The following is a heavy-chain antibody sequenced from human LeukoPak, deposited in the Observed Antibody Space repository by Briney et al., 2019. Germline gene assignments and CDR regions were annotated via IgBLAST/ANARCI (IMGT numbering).Heavy chain of an antibody. CDR3: ARDVRDSSGWYGNFDY. V-gene: IGHV3-30-3*01. J-gene: IGHJ4*02. Sequence: GGSLRLSCAASGFTLSSYAMHWVRQAPGKGLEWVAVISYDGSNKYYADSVKGRFTISRDNSKNTLYLQMNSLRAEDTAVYYCARDVRDSSGWYGNFDYWGQGTLVTVSS. CDR2: ISYDGSNK. D-gene: IGHD6-19*01. CDR1: GFTLSSYA.